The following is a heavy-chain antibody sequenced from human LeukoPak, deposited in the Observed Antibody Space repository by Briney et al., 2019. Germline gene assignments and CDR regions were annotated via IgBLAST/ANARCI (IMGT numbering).Heavy chain of an antibody. J-gene: IGHJ4*02. V-gene: IGHV3-11*04. CDR3: ARDQLYCSGGYCYKDY. CDR2: ISSSGSTI. Sequence: GGSLRLSCAASGFTFSDYYMSWIRQAPGKGLEWVSYISSSGSTIYYADSVKGRFTISRDNAKNMLYLQLNSLRVEDTAVYYCARDQLYCSGGYCYKDYWGQGTLVTVSS. D-gene: IGHD2-15*01. CDR1: GFTFSDYY.